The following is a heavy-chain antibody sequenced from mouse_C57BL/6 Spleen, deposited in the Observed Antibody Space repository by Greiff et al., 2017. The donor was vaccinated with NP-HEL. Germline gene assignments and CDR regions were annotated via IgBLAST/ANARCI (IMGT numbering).Heavy chain of an antibody. CDR1: GFTVSSYA. Sequence: DVMVVEAGGGLVKPGGSRKLSCAASGFTVSSYAMSWVRQTPEKRLEWVATISDGGSYTYYPDNVKGRFTISRDNAKNNLYLQMSHLKSEDTAMYYCARDNYYGSSPAWFAYWGQGTLVTVSA. CDR3: ARDNYYGSSPAWFAY. CDR2: ISDGGSYT. J-gene: IGHJ3*01. D-gene: IGHD1-1*01. V-gene: IGHV5-4*01.